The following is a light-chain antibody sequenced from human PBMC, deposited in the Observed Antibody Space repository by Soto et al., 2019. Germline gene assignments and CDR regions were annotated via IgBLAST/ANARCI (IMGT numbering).Light chain of an antibody. Sequence: IVLTQSPGTLSLSPGERATLSSRASQSVSSSYLAWYQQKPGQATRLLIYGASSRATGIPDRFSGSGSGTDFTLTISRLEPEDFAVYYCQQYGSSPLYTFGQGTKREIK. CDR2: GAS. V-gene: IGKV3-20*01. CDR3: QQYGSSPLYT. CDR1: QSVSSSY. J-gene: IGKJ2*01.